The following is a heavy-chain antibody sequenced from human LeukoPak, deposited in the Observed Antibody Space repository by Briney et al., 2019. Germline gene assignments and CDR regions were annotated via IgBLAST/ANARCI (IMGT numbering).Heavy chain of an antibody. J-gene: IGHJ6*02. V-gene: IGHV1-8*01. D-gene: IGHD3-10*01. CDR3: ARGGTLVQGVTILYGMDV. CDR1: GYSFSTFD. CDR2: MNPNSGNT. Sequence: ASLKVSCKTSGYSFSTFDINWVRQATGQGLEWMGWMNPNSGNTNYAQKFQGRFTMTRDTSISTAYMELSSLRSEDTAVYYCARGGTLVQGVTILYGMDVWGQGTTVTVSS.